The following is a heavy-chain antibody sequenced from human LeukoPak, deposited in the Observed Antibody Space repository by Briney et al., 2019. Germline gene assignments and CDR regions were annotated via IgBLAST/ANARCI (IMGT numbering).Heavy chain of an antibody. D-gene: IGHD3-22*01. Sequence: GGSLRLSCTVSGITLSNYGMSWVRQAPGRGLEWVAGISGSGGGTKYADSVKGRFAISRDNHKNTQYLQMNSLRAEDTAVYFCAKRGVVIRVILVGFHREANYFDSWGQGALVTVSS. CDR2: ISGSGGGT. CDR3: AKRGVVIRVILVGFHREANYFDS. CDR1: GITLSNYG. J-gene: IGHJ4*02. V-gene: IGHV3-23*01.